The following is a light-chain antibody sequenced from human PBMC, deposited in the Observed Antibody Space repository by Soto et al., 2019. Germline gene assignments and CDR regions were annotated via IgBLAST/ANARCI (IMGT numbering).Light chain of an antibody. Sequence: EIQMTQSPSSLSSSLGDRVTITFLASQDISNSLNWYQQKPGKPPKVLIYGASTLQGGVPSRFSGGGSGTEFTLTISSLQPEDFATYYCQQSYNIPPITFGQVTRLEIK. CDR2: GAS. CDR3: QQSYNIPPIT. J-gene: IGKJ5*01. V-gene: IGKV1-39*01. CDR1: QDISNS.